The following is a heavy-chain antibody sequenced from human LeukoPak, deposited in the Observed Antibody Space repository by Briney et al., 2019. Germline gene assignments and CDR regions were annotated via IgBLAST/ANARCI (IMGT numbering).Heavy chain of an antibody. CDR2: ISSSSTYI. Sequence: GGSLRLSCAASGFTFGTYTMNWVRQAPGKELEWVSSISSSSTYIYYADSVKGRFTISRDNAKNSLYLQMNSLRAEDTAVYYCARDEVYGEQYYFDYWGQGTLVTVSS. CDR3: ARDEVYGEQYYFDY. CDR1: GFTFGTYT. V-gene: IGHV3-21*01. D-gene: IGHD4/OR15-4a*01. J-gene: IGHJ4*02.